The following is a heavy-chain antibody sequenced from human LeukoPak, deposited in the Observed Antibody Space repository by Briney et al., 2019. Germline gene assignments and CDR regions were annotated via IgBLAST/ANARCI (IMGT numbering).Heavy chain of an antibody. CDR3: ARRRGTTETKWYYMDV. CDR2: IIPLLDIT. J-gene: IGHJ6*03. D-gene: IGHD1-1*01. V-gene: IGHV1-69*10. CDR1: GNTFNSYV. Sequence: GASVKVSCKGSGNTFNSYVIGWVRQAPGQGLEWMGGIIPLLDITNYAQRFQGRVTITADKSTSTVYMELSSLRSEDTAVYYCARRRGTTETKWYYMDVWGKGTTVTVSS.